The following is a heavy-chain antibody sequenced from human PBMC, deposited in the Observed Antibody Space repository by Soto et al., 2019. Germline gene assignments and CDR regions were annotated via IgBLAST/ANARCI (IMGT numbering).Heavy chain of an antibody. Sequence: SQTLSLTCAISGDSVSRNSVAWNWIRQSSSVALEWLGRSLYRSKSSNDYAVSLKSLITVNPLTSKYHFSLHLYSFTPVVSPLYYCAREDIVKRFDYWGQVTPVTVSS. CDR2: SLYRSKSSN. V-gene: IGHV6-1*01. CDR3: AREDIVKRFDY. J-gene: IGHJ4*02. CDR1: GDSVSRNSVA. D-gene: IGHD5-12*01.